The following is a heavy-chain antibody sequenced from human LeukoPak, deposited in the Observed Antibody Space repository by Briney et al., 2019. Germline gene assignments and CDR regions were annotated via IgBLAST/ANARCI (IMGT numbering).Heavy chain of an antibody. J-gene: IGHJ6*02. V-gene: IGHV4-59*08. CDR1: GGSISNYY. CDR3: ARHVWGNGMDV. D-gene: IGHD3-16*01. Sequence: SETLSLTCTVAGGSISNYYWSWIRQPPGKELEWIGYIYNSGSTNYNPSLKSRVTISVDTSKTQFSLKLSSVTAADTAVYYCARHVWGNGMDVWGQGTTVTVSS. CDR2: IYNSGST.